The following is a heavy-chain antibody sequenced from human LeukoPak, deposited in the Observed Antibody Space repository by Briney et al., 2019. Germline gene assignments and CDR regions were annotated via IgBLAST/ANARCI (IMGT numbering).Heavy chain of an antibody. V-gene: IGHV4-38-2*02. Sequence: SETLSLTCTVSGYSISSGYYWGWIRQPPGKGLEWIGSIYHSGSTYYNPSLKSRVTISVDTSKNQFSLKLSSVTAADTAVYYCARDGVGGGTFDYWGQGTLVTVSS. CDR3: ARDGVGGGTFDY. D-gene: IGHD1-7*01. J-gene: IGHJ4*02. CDR2: IYHSGST. CDR1: GYSISSGYY.